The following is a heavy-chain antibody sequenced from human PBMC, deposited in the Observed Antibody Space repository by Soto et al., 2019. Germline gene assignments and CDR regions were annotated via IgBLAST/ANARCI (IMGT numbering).Heavy chain of an antibody. CDR2: IIPIFGTA. CDR1: GGTFSSYA. J-gene: IGHJ4*02. CDR3: ARDRRGSYRGFRDYFDY. D-gene: IGHD3-10*01. V-gene: IGHV1-69*12. Sequence: QVQLVQSGAEVKKPGSSVKVSCKASGGTFSSYAISWVRQAPGQGLEWMGGIIPIFGTANYAQKFQGRVTITADEATSTAYMELSSLRSEDTAVYYCARDRRGSYRGFRDYFDYWGQGTLVTVSS.